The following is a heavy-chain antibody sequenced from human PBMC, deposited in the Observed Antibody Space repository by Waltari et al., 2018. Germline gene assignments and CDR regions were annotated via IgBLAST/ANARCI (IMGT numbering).Heavy chain of an antibody. J-gene: IGHJ4*02. CDR1: GFNFNEYG. V-gene: IGHV3-33*01. Sequence: VQSGGGVVQPGKSLRLSCVGSGFNFNEYGIPWVRQSPGKGLEWVAVIWSDGSKVHYADSVQGRFVISRDNSKKTLYLQMNSLRGEDTGLYYCTRVFPGIGIIGNFDQWGQGTQVTVSS. CDR2: IWSDGSKV. CDR3: TRVFPGIGIIGNFDQ.